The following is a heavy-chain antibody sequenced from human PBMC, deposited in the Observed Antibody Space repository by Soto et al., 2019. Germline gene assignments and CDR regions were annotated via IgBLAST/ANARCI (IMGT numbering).Heavy chain of an antibody. CDR2: IYYTGGT. V-gene: IGHV4-31*03. Sequence: QVQLQESGPGLVKPSQTLSLTCSVSGDSITSGGYYWTWIRHLPGKGLEWIGHIYYTGGTYYNPSLKRRVSISGDASKNQISLKRTSVTAADTAVYYCARDVGRRGYFDDWGQGALVTVSS. CDR3: ARDVGRRGYFDD. J-gene: IGHJ4*02. D-gene: IGHD3-10*01. CDR1: GDSITSGGYY.